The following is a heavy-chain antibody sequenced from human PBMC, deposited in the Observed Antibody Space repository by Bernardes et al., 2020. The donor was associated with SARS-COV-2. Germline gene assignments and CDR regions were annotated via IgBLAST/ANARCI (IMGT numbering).Heavy chain of an antibody. J-gene: IGHJ4*02. CDR3: ARVRPGIYFDY. V-gene: IGHV3-7*01. Sequence: SLRLSCAVSGFTFSSYWMSWVRQAPGKGLEWVANIKQDGSEKYYVDSVKGRFTISRDNAKNSLYLQMNSLRAEDTAVYYCARVRPGIYFDYWGQGTLVTVSS. CDR1: GFTFSSYW. CDR2: IKQDGSEK.